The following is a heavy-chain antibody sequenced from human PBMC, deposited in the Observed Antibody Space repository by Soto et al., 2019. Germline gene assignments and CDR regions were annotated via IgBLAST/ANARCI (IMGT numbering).Heavy chain of an antibody. Sequence: QVQLQESGPGLVKPSGTLSLTCAVSGGSISSSNWWSWVRQPPGKGLEWIGEIYHSGSTNYNPSLKSRATLSVDTAKNQFSLKLSSVTAADTAVYYCARVSLEQQLGTTPAYFDYWGQGTLVTVSS. CDR1: GGSISSSNW. CDR3: ARVSLEQQLGTTPAYFDY. CDR2: IYHSGST. J-gene: IGHJ4*02. D-gene: IGHD6-13*01. V-gene: IGHV4-4*02.